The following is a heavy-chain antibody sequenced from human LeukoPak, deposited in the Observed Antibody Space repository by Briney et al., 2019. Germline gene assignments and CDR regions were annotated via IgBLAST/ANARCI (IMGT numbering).Heavy chain of an antibody. V-gene: IGHV4-59*08. CDR2: IYYSGST. CDR3: ASHKAATGYYYYGMDV. D-gene: IGHD2-15*01. J-gene: IGHJ6*02. Sequence: SETLSLTCTVSGGSISSYYWSWIRQPPGKGLEWIGYIYYSGSTNYNPSLKSRATISVDTSKNQFSLKLSSVTAADTAVYYCASHKAATGYYYYGMDVWGQGTTVTVSS. CDR1: GGSISSYY.